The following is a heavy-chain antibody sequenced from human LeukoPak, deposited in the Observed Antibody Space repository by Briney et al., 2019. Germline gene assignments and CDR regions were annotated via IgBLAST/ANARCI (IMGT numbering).Heavy chain of an antibody. CDR3: AKDLYSNYGPADY. CDR1: GFIFSQYS. CDR2: INGGGVNT. Sequence: GGSLRLSCAASGFIFSQYSMNWVRQAPGKGLEWVSTINGGGVNTHYADSVGGRFTISRDNSKNTLFLQMNSLRDEDTAVYYCAKDLYSNYGPADYWGQGNLVTVSS. D-gene: IGHD4-11*01. V-gene: IGHV3-23*01. J-gene: IGHJ4*02.